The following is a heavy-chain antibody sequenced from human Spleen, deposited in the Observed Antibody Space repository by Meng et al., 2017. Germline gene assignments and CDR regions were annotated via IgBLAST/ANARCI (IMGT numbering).Heavy chain of an antibody. V-gene: IGHV3-74*02. CDR3: TRQGFDY. J-gene: IGHJ4*02. CDR1: GFTFSSYW. Sequence: VQLVESGGGVVQPGRSLRLSCAASGFTFSSYWMHWVRQVPGKGLVWVSRINTDGSSTSYADSVKGRFTISRDNAKNTLFLQMNSLRAEDTAVYYCTRQGFDYWGQGSLVTVSS. CDR2: INTDGSST.